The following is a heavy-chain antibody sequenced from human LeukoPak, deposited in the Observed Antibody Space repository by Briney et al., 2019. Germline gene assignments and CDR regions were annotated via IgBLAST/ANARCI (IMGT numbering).Heavy chain of an antibody. CDR2: ISFYNDNT. V-gene: IGHV1-18*01. J-gene: IGHJ4*02. CDR3: ARGKGKSVNY. CDR1: GYIFTTYG. Sequence: ASVKVSCKASGYIFTTYGITWVRQAPGQGLEWMGWISFYNDNTYYSQKLQGRVTMTTDTSTSTAYMELRSLRSDDTAVYYCARGKGKSVNYWGQGTLVTVSS. D-gene: IGHD3-10*01.